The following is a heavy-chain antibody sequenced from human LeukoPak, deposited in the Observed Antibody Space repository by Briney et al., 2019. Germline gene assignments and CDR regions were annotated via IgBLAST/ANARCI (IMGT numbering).Heavy chain of an antibody. CDR2: ISSSGSTK. V-gene: IGHV3-48*03. J-gene: IGHJ4*02. CDR1: GFSFSGYE. Sequence: GGSLRLSCAASGFSFSGYEINWVRQAPGRGLEWVSYISSSGSTKYYADSVKGRFTISRDNAKNSLFVQMNSLRVEDTAVYYCGRGARIAAAQFDYWGQGTLVAVSS. CDR3: GRGARIAAAQFDY. D-gene: IGHD6-13*01.